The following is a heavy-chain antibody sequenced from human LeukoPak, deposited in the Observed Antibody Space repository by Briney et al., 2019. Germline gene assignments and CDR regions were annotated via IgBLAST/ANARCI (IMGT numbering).Heavy chain of an antibody. CDR1: GGSISSYY. V-gene: IGHV4-59*01. Sequence: SETLSLTCTVSGGSISSYYWSWIRQPPGKGLEWIGYIYYSGSTNYNPSLKSRVTISVDTTKNQFSLKLSSATAADTAVYYCARDFNYDSSGYLYNWFDPWGQGALVTVSS. CDR2: IYYSGST. CDR3: ARDFNYDSSGYLYNWFDP. J-gene: IGHJ5*02. D-gene: IGHD3-22*01.